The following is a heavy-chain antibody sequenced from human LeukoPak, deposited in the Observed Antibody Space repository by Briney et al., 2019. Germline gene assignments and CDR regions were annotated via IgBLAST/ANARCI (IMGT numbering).Heavy chain of an antibody. Sequence: ASVKVSCKASGYTFTGYYMHWVRQAPGQGLEWMGWINPNSGGTNYAQKFQGRVTMTRDTSISTAYMELSRLRSDDTAVYCCARVSGRDGYNFIGMDVWGQGTTVTVSS. J-gene: IGHJ6*02. CDR2: INPNSGGT. D-gene: IGHD5-24*01. CDR1: GYTFTGYY. CDR3: ARVSGRDGYNFIGMDV. V-gene: IGHV1-2*02.